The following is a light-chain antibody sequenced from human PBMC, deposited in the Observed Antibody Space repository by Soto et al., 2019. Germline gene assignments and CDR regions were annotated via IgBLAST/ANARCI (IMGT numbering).Light chain of an antibody. CDR2: DVS. Sequence: QSVLTQPASVSWSPGQSITIPCIGTSSAIGGYTYVSWYQQHPGKAPKLMIFDVSYRPSGISDRFSGSKSGNTASLTISGLQPEDEADYYSSSYGASSTLFGGGTKLTVL. J-gene: IGLJ2*01. CDR1: SSAIGGYTY. V-gene: IGLV2-14*03. CDR3: SSYGASSTL.